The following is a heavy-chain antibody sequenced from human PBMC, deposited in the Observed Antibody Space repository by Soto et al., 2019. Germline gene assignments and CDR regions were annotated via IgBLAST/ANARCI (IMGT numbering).Heavy chain of an antibody. J-gene: IGHJ3*02. CDR3: ARGVRGAYGLDI. CDR2: IDSDGSRT. CDR1: GLTFSSHW. D-gene: IGHD2-21*01. V-gene: IGHV3-74*01. Sequence: EVQLVESGGGLVQPGGSLRLSCAASGLTFSSHWMHWVRQAPGKGLVWVSRIDSDGSRTNYADSVKGRFTISRDNAKNTLYLQMNSLRVEETAVYYCARGVRGAYGLDIWGQGTMVTVSS.